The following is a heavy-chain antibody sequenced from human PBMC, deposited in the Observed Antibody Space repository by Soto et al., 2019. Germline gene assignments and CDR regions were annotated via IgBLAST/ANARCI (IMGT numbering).Heavy chain of an antibody. CDR3: ARGGGVCSSTSCYTRGIWFDP. Sequence: SVKVSCKASGGTFSSYAISWVRQAPGQGLEWMGGIIPILGTANYAQKFQGRVTITADESTSTAYMELSSLRSEDTAVYYCARGGGVCSSTSCYTRGIWFDPWGQGTLVTVS. CDR2: IIPILGTA. J-gene: IGHJ5*02. CDR1: GGTFSSYA. V-gene: IGHV1-69*13. D-gene: IGHD2-2*01.